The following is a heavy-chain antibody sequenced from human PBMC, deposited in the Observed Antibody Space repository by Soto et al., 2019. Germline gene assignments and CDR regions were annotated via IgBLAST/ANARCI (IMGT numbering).Heavy chain of an antibody. V-gene: IGHV5-51*01. CDR2: IYPGDSDT. CDR1: GYSFTNYW. Sequence: GESLKISFKGSGYSFTNYWIGWVRQMPGRGLEWMGIIYPGDSDTRYNPSFEGQVTISADKSISTAYLQWSSLKASDTAIYYCARPWCSGATCYRGVDYGMDVWGQGTTVTVSS. D-gene: IGHD2-2*02. CDR3: ARPWCSGATCYRGVDYGMDV. J-gene: IGHJ6*02.